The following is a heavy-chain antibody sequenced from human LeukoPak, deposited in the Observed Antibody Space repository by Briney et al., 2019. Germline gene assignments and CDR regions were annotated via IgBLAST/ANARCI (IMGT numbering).Heavy chain of an antibody. CDR3: ARDLGNTGWYTFDY. Sequence: SQTLSLTCVISGDSVSSNNGAWNWIRQSPSRGLEWLGRTYYRSKWYNDYGGSLNGRITISPDTSKNQFSLHLNSVTPEDTAVYYCARDLGNTGWYTFDYWGQGILVTVSS. CDR1: GDSVSSNNGA. CDR2: TYYRSKWYN. J-gene: IGHJ4*02. V-gene: IGHV6-1*01. D-gene: IGHD6-19*01.